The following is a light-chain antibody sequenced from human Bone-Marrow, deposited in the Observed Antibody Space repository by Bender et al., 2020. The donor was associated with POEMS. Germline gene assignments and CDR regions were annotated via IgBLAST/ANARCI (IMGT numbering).Light chain of an antibody. CDR3: SSYAGSNNWV. V-gene: IGLV2-8*01. Sequence: QSALTQPASVSGSPGQSVTISCTGTSSDVVSWYQQHPGKAPKLMIYEVSRRPSGVPDRFSGSKSGNTASLTVSGLQAEDEADYYCSSYAGSNNWVFGGGTKLTVL. CDR1: SSDVV. J-gene: IGLJ2*01. CDR2: EVS.